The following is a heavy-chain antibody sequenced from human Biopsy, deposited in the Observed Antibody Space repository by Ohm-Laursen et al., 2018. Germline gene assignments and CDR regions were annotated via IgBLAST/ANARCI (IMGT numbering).Heavy chain of an antibody. V-gene: IGHV3-30*18. CDR3: VKDRGGAGTDFYYVMDV. J-gene: IGHJ6*01. CDR1: SFIYSNYG. D-gene: IGHD3-10*01. Sequence: SLRLSCAASSFIYSNYGTHWVGQARAMRLEWVAGIAFRGCDQRYADSVKGRFTISRDNSKNTLYLQMNCLRAEDTAVFYCVKDRGGAGTDFYYVMDVWGQGTTVTVSS. CDR2: IAFRGCDQ.